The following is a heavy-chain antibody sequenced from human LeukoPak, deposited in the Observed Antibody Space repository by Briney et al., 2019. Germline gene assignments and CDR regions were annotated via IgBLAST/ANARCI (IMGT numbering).Heavy chain of an antibody. CDR3: ARDNHRGSGWYTAGDY. J-gene: IGHJ4*02. D-gene: IGHD6-19*01. CDR2: IYHSGST. CDR1: GGSISSSSYY. V-gene: IGHV4-39*07. Sequence: SETLSLTCTVSGGSISSSSYYWGWIRQPPGNGLEWIGSIYHSGSTYYNPSLKSRVTISVDTSKNQFSLKLSSVTAADTAVYYCARDNHRGSGWYTAGDYWGQGTLVTVSS.